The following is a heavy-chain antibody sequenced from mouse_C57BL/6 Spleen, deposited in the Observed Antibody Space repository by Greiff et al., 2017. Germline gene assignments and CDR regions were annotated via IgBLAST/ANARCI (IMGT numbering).Heavy chain of an antibody. CDR3: ARDPYYYGSSPYFDY. V-gene: IGHV1-50*01. J-gene: IGHJ2*01. CDR2: IDPSDSYT. Sequence: VQLQQPGAELVKPGASVKLSCKASGYTFTSYWMQWVKQRPGQGLEWIGEIDPSDSYTNYNQKFKGKATLTVDTSSSTAYMQLSSLTSEDSAVYYCARDPYYYGSSPYFDYWGQGTTRTVSS. D-gene: IGHD1-1*01. CDR1: GYTFTSYW.